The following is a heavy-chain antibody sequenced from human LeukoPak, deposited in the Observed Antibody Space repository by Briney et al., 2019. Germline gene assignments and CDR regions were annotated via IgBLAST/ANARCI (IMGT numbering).Heavy chain of an antibody. CDR3: ARHPSAFNWFDP. J-gene: IGHJ5*02. CDR1: GGSISSSTYY. CDR2: INYDGST. Sequence: PSETLSLTCTVSGGSISSSTYYWDWISQAPGKGLEWIGNINYDGSTYYTPSLRSRVTMSVDTSKSQFSLKLISLTAADTAVYYCARHPSAFNWFDPWGQGTLVTVSS. V-gene: IGHV4-39*01.